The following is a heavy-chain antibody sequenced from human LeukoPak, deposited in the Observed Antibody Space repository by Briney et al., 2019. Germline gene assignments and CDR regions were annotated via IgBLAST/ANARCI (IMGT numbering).Heavy chain of an antibody. Sequence: PSETLSLTCAVYGGSFSGYYWSWIRQPPGKGLEWIGEINHSGSTNYNPSLKSRVTISVETSKNQFSLKLSSVTAADTAVYYCARDRGIAAAGTDWFDPWGQGTLVTVSS. D-gene: IGHD6-13*01. CDR2: INHSGST. J-gene: IGHJ5*02. CDR3: ARDRGIAAAGTDWFDP. CDR1: GGSFSGYY. V-gene: IGHV4-34*09.